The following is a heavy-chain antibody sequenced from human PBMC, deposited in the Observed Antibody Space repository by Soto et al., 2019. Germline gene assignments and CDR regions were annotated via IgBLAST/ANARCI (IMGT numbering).Heavy chain of an antibody. Sequence: EVPLLESGGGLVQPGGSLRLSCAASGFTFNNYAMSWVRQAPGKGLDWVSTISDSGGSAYYAASVKGRFTISRDDSRNTIYLQMNSLRAGDTAVYYCAKEGSTGLYYFDYWGQGTLVTVSS. CDR3: AKEGSTGLYYFDY. V-gene: IGHV3-23*01. D-gene: IGHD7-27*01. CDR1: GFTFNNYA. J-gene: IGHJ4*02. CDR2: ISDSGGSA.